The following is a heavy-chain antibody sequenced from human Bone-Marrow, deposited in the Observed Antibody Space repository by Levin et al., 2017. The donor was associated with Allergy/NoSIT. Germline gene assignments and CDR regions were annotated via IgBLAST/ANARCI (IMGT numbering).Heavy chain of an antibody. V-gene: IGHV3-49*04. Sequence: GASVKVSCKASGFRFAEYGMTWVRQAPGKGLEWIAFIRSEGHGGAIDYAASVKGRFIISRDDSESIAYLDMNSLLTEDTAVYYCGKDGGSGWYDIDFWGQGTLVTVSS. D-gene: IGHD6-19*01. J-gene: IGHJ4*02. CDR3: GKDGGSGWYDIDF. CDR2: IRSEGHGGAI. CDR1: GFRFAEYG.